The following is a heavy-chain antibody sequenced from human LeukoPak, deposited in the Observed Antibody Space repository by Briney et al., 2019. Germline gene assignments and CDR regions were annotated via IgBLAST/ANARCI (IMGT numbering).Heavy chain of an antibody. D-gene: IGHD2-2*01. J-gene: IGHJ4*02. Sequence: ASVEVSCKASGYTFTSYGISWVRQAPGQGLEWMGWISAYNGNTNYAQKLQGRVTMTTDTSTSTAYMELRSLRSDDTAVYYCARVSGYCSSTSCYSADYWGQGTLVTVSS. CDR3: ARVSGYCSSTSCYSADY. V-gene: IGHV1-18*01. CDR1: GYTFTSYG. CDR2: ISAYNGNT.